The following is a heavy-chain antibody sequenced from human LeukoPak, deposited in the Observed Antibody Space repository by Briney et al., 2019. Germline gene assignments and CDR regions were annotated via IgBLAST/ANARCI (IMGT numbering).Heavy chain of an antibody. CDR3: ARSGLTGTTGDFDY. CDR1: GFTFSDHY. V-gene: IGHV3-72*01. D-gene: IGHD1-7*01. Sequence: GGSLRLSCAASGFTFSDHYMDWVRQAPGKGLEWVGRTRNKANSYTTEYAAPVKGRFTISRDDSKNSLYLQMNSLKTEDTAVYYCARSGLTGTTGDFDYWGQGTLVTVSS. CDR2: TRNKANSYTT. J-gene: IGHJ4*02.